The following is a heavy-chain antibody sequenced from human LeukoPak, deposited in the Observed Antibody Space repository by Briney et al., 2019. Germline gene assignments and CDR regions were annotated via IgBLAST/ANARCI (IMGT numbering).Heavy chain of an antibody. CDR3: AREGSSGYSIDP. J-gene: IGHJ5*02. V-gene: IGHV4-4*02. Sequence: PSGTLSLTCAVSGGSISRSNWWSWVRQPPGKGLEWIGEIYHSGSTNYNPSLKSRVTISVDKSKNQSSLKLTSVTAADTAVDYCAREGSSGYSIDPWGQGTLVTVSS. CDR1: GGSISRSNW. CDR2: IYHSGST. D-gene: IGHD3-22*01.